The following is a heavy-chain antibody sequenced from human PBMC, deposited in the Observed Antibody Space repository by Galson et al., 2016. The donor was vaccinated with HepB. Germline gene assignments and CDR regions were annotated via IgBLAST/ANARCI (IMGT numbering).Heavy chain of an antibody. CDR1: GFTFSTYW. J-gene: IGHJ3*02. Sequence: ASGFTFSTYWMHWVRQAPGKGLVWVSRINSDGSSTTYADSVKGRFTVSRDNAKNTLYLQINSLRAEDTAVYYCVRKSTTGSGDSFQMWGQGTMVTVSS. CDR3: VRKSTTGSGDSFQM. D-gene: IGHD1-14*01. CDR2: INSDGSST. V-gene: IGHV3-74*01.